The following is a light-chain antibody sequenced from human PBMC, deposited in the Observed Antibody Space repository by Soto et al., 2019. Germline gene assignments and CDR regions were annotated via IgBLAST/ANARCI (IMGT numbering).Light chain of an antibody. CDR3: CSFAGSDTLI. J-gene: IGLJ2*01. CDR1: SSDVGAYNS. V-gene: IGLV2-11*01. CDR2: DVS. Sequence: QSALTQPRSVSGSPGQSVTISCTGTSSDVGAYNSVSWYQQYPGKAPKVMIYDVSERPSGVADRFSGSKSDNTAALTISGLQAEDDADYYCCSFAGSDTLIFGGGTKLTVL.